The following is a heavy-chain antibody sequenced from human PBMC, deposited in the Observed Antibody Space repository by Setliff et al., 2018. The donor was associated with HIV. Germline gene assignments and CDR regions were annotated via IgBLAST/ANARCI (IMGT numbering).Heavy chain of an antibody. CDR3: ARVTRFLESFSTKNYFDY. D-gene: IGHD3-3*01. J-gene: IGHJ4*02. CDR2: ISAYNGNT. V-gene: IGHV1-18*01. CDR1: GGTFSNYV. Sequence: ASVKVSCKAYGGTFSNYVITWVRQAPGQGLEWMGWISAYNGNTNYAQKIQGRVTMTTDTFTSTAYMELRSLRSGDTAVYYCARVTRFLESFSTKNYFDYWGQGTLVTVSS.